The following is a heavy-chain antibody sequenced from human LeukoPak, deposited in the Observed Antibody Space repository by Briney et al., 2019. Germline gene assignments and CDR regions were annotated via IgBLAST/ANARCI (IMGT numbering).Heavy chain of an antibody. D-gene: IGHD6-19*01. CDR1: GGSISGSY. J-gene: IGHJ4*02. V-gene: IGHV4-59*01. CDR2: IYYSGST. Sequence: SETLSLTCTVSGGSISGSYWSWVRQPPGKGLEWIGYIYYSGSTNYNPSLKSRVTIPVDTSKNQVSLKLSSVTAADTAVYYSARGSGWYFYCGQGTLVTVSS. CDR3: ARGSGWYFY.